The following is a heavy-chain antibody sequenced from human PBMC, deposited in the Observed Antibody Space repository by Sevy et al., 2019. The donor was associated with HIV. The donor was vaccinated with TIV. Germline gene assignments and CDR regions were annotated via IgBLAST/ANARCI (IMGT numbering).Heavy chain of an antibody. D-gene: IGHD3-16*01. CDR1: GYNFRSYN. Sequence: ASVKVSCKASGYNFRSYNMNWVRQAPGQGLEWMGWINTNTGNPTHVQGFTGRFVFSLDTSVSTAYLEISSLKAEDTAVYYCARELGPFDYWGQGTRVTVSS. J-gene: IGHJ4*02. CDR2: INTNTGNP. CDR3: ARELGPFDY. V-gene: IGHV7-4-1*02.